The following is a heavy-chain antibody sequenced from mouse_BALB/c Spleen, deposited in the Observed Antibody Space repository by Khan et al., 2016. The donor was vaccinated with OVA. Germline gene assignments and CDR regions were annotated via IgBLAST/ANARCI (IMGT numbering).Heavy chain of an antibody. CDR3: ARSTYRDAFAY. J-gene: IGHJ3*01. CDR1: GDSITSGY. Sequence: EVQLQELGPSLVKPSQTLFLTCSVTGDSITSGYWSWNRKFPGTKLEYMGYMIYSGNTYYNPSLKSRISITRHTSKNQYYLHLNSVTTDDTATYYCARSTYRDAFAYWSQGTLVTVSA. V-gene: IGHV3-8*02. CDR2: MIYSGNT. D-gene: IGHD2-14*01.